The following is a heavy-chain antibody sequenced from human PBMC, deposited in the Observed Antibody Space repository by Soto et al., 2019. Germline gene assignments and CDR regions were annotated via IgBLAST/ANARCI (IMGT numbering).Heavy chain of an antibody. CDR3: ARDIGPMITFGGVSLGDT. J-gene: IGHJ4*02. CDR2: ISSSSSYT. V-gene: IGHV3-11*06. Sequence: GGSLRLSCAASGFTFSDYYMSWIRQAPGKGLEWVSYISSSSSYTNYADSVKGRFTISRDNAKNSLYLQMNSLRAEDTAVYYCARDIGPMITFGGVSLGDTWGQGTLVTVSS. CDR1: GFTFSDYY. D-gene: IGHD3-16*01.